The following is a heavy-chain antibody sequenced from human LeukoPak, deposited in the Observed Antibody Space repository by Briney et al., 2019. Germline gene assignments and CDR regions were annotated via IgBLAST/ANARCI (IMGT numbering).Heavy chain of an antibody. D-gene: IGHD6-13*01. CDR1: GGTFSSYA. CDR3: ARVVGYSSSSNWFDP. CDR2: IIPIFGTA. V-gene: IGHV1-69*06. J-gene: IGHJ5*02. Sequence: SVKVSCKASGGTFSSYAISWVRQAPGLGLEWMGGIIPIFGTANYAQKFQGRVTITADKSTSTAYMELSSLRSEDTAVYYCARVVGYSSSSNWFDPWGQGTLVTVSS.